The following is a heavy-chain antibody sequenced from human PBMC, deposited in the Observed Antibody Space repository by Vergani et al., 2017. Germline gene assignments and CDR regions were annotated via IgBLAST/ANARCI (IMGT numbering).Heavy chain of an antibody. CDR2: ISAYNGNT. J-gene: IGHJ6*02. CDR3: AREEGIKVVQPYYYDYGMDV. V-gene: IGHV1-18*01. Sequence: QVQLVQSGAEVKKPGASVKVSCKASGYTFTSYGISWVRQAPGQGLEWMGWISAYNGNTNYAQKLQGRVTMTTDTSTSTAYMELRSLRSDDTAVYYCAREEGIKVVQPYYYDYGMDVWGQGTTVTVAS. CDR1: GYTFTSYG. D-gene: IGHD1-1*01.